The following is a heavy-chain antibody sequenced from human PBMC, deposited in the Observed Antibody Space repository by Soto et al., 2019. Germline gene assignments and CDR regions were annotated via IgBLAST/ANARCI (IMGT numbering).Heavy chain of an antibody. V-gene: IGHV1-69*13. D-gene: IGHD6-19*01. CDR3: ARGGSYSSGWPEDY. Sequence: GASVKVSCKASGGTFSSHAISWVRQAPGQGLEWMGGIIPIFGTANYAQKFQGRVTITADESTSTAYMELSSLRSEDTAVYYCARGGSYSSGWPEDYWGQGTLVTVSS. CDR2: IIPIFGTA. J-gene: IGHJ4*02. CDR1: GGTFSSHA.